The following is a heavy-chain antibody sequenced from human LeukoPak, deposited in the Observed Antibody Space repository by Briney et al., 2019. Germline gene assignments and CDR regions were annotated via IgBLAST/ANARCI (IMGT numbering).Heavy chain of an antibody. Sequence: SETLSLTCAVYGGSFSGDYWSWIRQPPGKGLEWIGEINHSGSTNYNPSLKSRVTISVDTSKNQFSLKLSSVTAADTAVYYCARHTTYYYDSSGYENWFDPWGQGTLVTVSS. V-gene: IGHV4-34*01. CDR1: GGSFSGDY. CDR2: INHSGST. D-gene: IGHD3-22*01. J-gene: IGHJ5*02. CDR3: ARHTTYYYDSSGYENWFDP.